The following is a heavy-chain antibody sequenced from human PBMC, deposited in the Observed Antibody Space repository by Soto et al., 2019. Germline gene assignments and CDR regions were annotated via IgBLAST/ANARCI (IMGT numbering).Heavy chain of an antibody. Sequence: ASVQVSCKASGYTFTSYDISWVRQAPGQGLEWMGGIIPIFGTANYAQKFQGRVTITADESTSTAYMELSSLRSEDTAVYYCARDIDYGGNPNPSGPWGQGTLVTVSS. CDR2: IIPIFGTA. V-gene: IGHV1-69*13. D-gene: IGHD4-17*01. CDR3: ARDIDYGGNPNPSGP. CDR1: GYTFTSYD. J-gene: IGHJ5*02.